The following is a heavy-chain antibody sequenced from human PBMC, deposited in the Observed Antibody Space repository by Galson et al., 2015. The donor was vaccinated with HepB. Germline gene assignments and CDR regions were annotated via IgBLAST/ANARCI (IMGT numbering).Heavy chain of an antibody. V-gene: IGHV1-18*04. CDR3: ARDEPDPRIAAAGGFDY. D-gene: IGHD6-13*01. J-gene: IGHJ4*02. CDR2: ISAYNGNT. Sequence: SVKVSCKASSYTFTSYGISWVRQAPGQGLEWMGWISAYNGNTNYAQKLQGRVTMTTDTSTSTAYMELRSLRSDDTAVYYCARDEPDPRIAAAGGFDYWGQGTLVTVSS. CDR1: SYTFTSYG.